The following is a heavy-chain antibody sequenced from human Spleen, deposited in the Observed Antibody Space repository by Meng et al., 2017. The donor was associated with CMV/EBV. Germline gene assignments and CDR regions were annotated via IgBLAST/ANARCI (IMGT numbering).Heavy chain of an antibody. J-gene: IGHJ6*02. Sequence: GESLKISCAASGFTFSSYALHWVRPAPGKGLEWVAVITNDGSNKYYADFVKGRFTITRDKSKNTLYLQMNSLRADDTAVYYCAKDARSGSVALRPTGYGMDVWGQGTTVTVSS. CDR1: GFTFSSYA. V-gene: IGHV3-30-3*01. CDR2: ITNDGSNK. D-gene: IGHD3-10*01. CDR3: AKDARSGSVALRPTGYGMDV.